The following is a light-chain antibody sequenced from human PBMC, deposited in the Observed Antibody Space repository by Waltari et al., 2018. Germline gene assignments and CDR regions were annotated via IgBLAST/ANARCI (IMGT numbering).Light chain of an antibody. V-gene: IGLV4-69*01. CDR1: SGHSSNI. J-gene: IGLJ3*02. Sequence: QLVLTQSPSASASLGASVKLPCTLSSGHSSNIIAWLQQQPEKGPRYLMKVNSDGSHSKGDDIPDRFSGSSSGAERYLTISSVQSEDEADYYCQTGGHGTWVFGGGTTLTVL. CDR2: VNSDGSH. CDR3: QTGGHGTWV.